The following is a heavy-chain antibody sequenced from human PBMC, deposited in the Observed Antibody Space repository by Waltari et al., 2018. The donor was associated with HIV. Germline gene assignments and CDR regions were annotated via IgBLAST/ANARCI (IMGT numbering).Heavy chain of an antibody. V-gene: IGHV3-49*03. CDR3: TRDLYDSSGYLIRYFDL. D-gene: IGHD3-22*01. Sequence: EVQLVESGGGLVQPGRSLRLSWTASGFTFGDYAMSWFRQAPGKGLEWVGFIRSKTYGGTTEYAASVKGRFTISRDDSKSIAYLQMNSLKTEDTAVYYCTRDLYDSSGYLIRYFDLWGRGTLVTVSS. J-gene: IGHJ2*01. CDR2: IRSKTYGGTT. CDR1: GFTFGDYA.